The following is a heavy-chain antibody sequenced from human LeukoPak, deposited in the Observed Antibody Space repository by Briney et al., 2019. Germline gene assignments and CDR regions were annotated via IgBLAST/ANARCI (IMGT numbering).Heavy chain of an antibody. Sequence: GGSLRLSCAASGFTFSSYGMHWVRQAPGKGLEWVAVMWYDGSNKYYADSVKGRFTISRDNSKNTLYLQMHSLRAEDTAVYYCARDEVTTPRDWGQGTLVTVSS. J-gene: IGHJ4*02. V-gene: IGHV3-33*01. CDR1: GFTFSSYG. D-gene: IGHD4-17*01. CDR2: MWYDGSNK. CDR3: ARDEVTTPRD.